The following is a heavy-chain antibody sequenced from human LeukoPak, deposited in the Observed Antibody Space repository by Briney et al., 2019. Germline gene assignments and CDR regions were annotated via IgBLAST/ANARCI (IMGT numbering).Heavy chain of an antibody. D-gene: IGHD3-22*01. CDR2: IYYSGST. CDR3: ARADDDSSGYLF. J-gene: IGHJ3*01. Sequence: SETLSLTCTVSGGSISSGDYYWSWIRQPPGKGLEWIGYIYYSGSTYYNPSLKSRVTISVDTSKNQLSLKLSSVTAADTAVYYCARADDDSSGYLFWGQGTMVTVSS. V-gene: IGHV4-30-4*01. CDR1: GGSISSGDYY.